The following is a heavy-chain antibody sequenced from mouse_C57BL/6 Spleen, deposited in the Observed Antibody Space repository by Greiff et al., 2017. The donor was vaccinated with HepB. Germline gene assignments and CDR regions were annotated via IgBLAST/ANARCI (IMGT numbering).Heavy chain of an antibody. Sequence: VQLQQPGAELVKPGASVKLSCKASGYTFTSYWMHWVKQRPGRGLEWIGRIDPNSGGTKYNEKFKSKATLTVDKPSSTAYMQLSSLTSEDSAVYYCARVHYYGSSYPYWYFDVWGTGTTVTVSS. D-gene: IGHD1-1*01. V-gene: IGHV1-72*01. J-gene: IGHJ1*03. CDR2: IDPNSGGT. CDR3: ARVHYYGSSYPYWYFDV. CDR1: GYTFTSYW.